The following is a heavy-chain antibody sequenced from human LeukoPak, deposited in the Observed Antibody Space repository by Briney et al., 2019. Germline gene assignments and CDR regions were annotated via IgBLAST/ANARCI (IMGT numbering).Heavy chain of an antibody. D-gene: IGHD6-19*01. J-gene: IGHJ5*02. CDR3: ARVDWLDNWFDP. V-gene: IGHV4-38-2*02. Sequence: SETLSLTCIVSGDSLRSGFYWGWIRQPPGRGLEWIGSVYHTGSTYYNPSLKTRISIFVDTLTNQFSLRLRSVTAADTAMYYCARVDWLDNWFDPWGQGTLVTVSS. CDR2: VYHTGST. CDR1: GDSLRSGFY.